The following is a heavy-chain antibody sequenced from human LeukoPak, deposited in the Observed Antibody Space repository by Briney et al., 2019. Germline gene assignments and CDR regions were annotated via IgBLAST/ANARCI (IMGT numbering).Heavy chain of an antibody. Sequence: GGSLRLSCVASGFTFNKYWMHWVRQIPGEGLVWVSRIDNNGVETVYADSVKGRFTISRDNAKNTLYLQMNSLRVEDTAIYYCARDRPHSWFDPWGQGTLVTVSS. V-gene: IGHV3-74*01. D-gene: IGHD4-11*01. CDR2: IDNNGVET. CDR1: GFTFNKYW. J-gene: IGHJ5*02. CDR3: ARDRPHSWFDP.